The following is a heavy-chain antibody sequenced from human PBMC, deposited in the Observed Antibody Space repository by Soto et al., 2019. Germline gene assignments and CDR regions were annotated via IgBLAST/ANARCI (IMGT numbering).Heavy chain of an antibody. D-gene: IGHD6-13*01. V-gene: IGHV1-69*02. CDR3: ASRNRIAAAGFDY. Sequence: QVQLVQSGAEVKKPGSSVKVSCKASGGTFSSYTISWVRQAPGQGLEWMGRIIPILGIANYAQKFQGRVTITADKSTSTAYMELSSLRSEDTAVYYCASRNRIAAAGFDYWGQGTLVTVSS. CDR2: IIPILGIA. J-gene: IGHJ4*02. CDR1: GGTFSSYT.